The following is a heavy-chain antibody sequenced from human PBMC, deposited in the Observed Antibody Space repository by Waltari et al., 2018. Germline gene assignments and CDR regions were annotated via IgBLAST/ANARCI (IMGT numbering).Heavy chain of an antibody. Sequence: QVEESGGGVVQPGGSLRLSCVASGYPFHNYGMHWVRQAPGKGLEWLAVMSSDGSGKYYADSVKGRFTMSRDNSKNMVYLQMNSLRPEDTAVYYCAKAGGIYNYPLDPWGQGTLVTVSS. D-gene: IGHD1-26*01. J-gene: IGHJ5*02. CDR1: GYPFHNYG. CDR2: MSSDGSGK. CDR3: AKAGGIYNYPLDP. V-gene: IGHV3-30*18.